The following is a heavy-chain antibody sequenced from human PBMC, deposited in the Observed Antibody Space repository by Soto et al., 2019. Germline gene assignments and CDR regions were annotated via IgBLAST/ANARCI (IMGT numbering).Heavy chain of an antibody. D-gene: IGHD6-6*01. Sequence: GSLWVFFAGPGFNFSDYYMSWIRQAPGKGLDWVAYISSSSRTTKYGDSVKGRFTISRDNAKNSLFLQMNRLRGEDTGVYYCASDVYRYSCSSPKDVWGQGTTVTVSS. CDR2: ISSSSRTT. CDR1: GFNFSDYY. J-gene: IGHJ6*02. V-gene: IGHV3-11*06. CDR3: ASDVYRYSCSSPKDV.